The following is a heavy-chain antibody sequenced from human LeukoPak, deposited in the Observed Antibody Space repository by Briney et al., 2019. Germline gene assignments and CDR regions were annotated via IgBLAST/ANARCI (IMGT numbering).Heavy chain of an antibody. Sequence: PGGSLRLSCAASGFTFSSYGMHWVRQAPGKGLEWVAVIWYDGSNKYYADSVKGRFTISRDNSKNTLYLQMNSLRAEDTAVYYCAGDRGGYDWHGMDVWGQGTTVTVSS. J-gene: IGHJ6*02. CDR1: GFTFSSYG. D-gene: IGHD5-12*01. V-gene: IGHV3-33*01. CDR3: AGDRGGYDWHGMDV. CDR2: IWYDGSNK.